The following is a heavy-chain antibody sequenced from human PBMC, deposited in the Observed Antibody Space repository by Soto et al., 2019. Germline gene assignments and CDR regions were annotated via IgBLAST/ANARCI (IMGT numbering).Heavy chain of an antibody. CDR1: GFTFDNYW. D-gene: IGHD3-10*01. Sequence: EVQLVESGEGLVQPGGSLRLSCEASGFTFDNYWMHWVSQVPGKGLVWVARVNGGLTRTNYADSVKGRFTITRDNAKNTLYLRMESLINEDSAVYFCARGAGGYYYMDVWGKGTTVTVSS. J-gene: IGHJ6*03. CDR2: VNGGLTRT. V-gene: IGHV3-74*01. CDR3: ARGAGGYYYMDV.